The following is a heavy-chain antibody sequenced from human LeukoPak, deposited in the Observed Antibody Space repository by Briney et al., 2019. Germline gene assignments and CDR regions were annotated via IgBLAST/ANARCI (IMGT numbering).Heavy chain of an antibody. CDR2: ISYDGSNK. Sequence: PGRSLRLSCAASGFTFSSYAMHWVRQAPGKGLEWVAVISYDGSNKYYADSVKGRFTISRDNSKNTLYLQMNSLRAEDTAVYYCARDPGGYSYGYFDCWGQGTLVTVSS. CDR1: GFTFSSYA. V-gene: IGHV3-30*04. CDR3: ARDPGGYSYGYFDC. J-gene: IGHJ4*02. D-gene: IGHD5-18*01.